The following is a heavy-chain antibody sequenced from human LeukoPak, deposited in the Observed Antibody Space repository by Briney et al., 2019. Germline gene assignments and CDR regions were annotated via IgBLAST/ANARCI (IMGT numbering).Heavy chain of an antibody. Sequence: GGSLRLSCTDSGFTFGDYAMRWVPQAPGEGLEWVGFIRNKAYGGTTEYAASVTGRFTISREDSTSIDCLQMYSMKTDDTAGSYCTRHHCGSGSSGFDYWGQGTLVTVSS. D-gene: IGHD3-10*01. CDR1: GFTFGDYA. J-gene: IGHJ4*02. CDR2: IRNKAYGGTT. CDR3: TRHHCGSGSSGFDY. V-gene: IGHV3-49*04.